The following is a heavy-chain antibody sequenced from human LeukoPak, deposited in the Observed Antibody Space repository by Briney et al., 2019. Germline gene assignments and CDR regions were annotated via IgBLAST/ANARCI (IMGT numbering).Heavy chain of an antibody. D-gene: IGHD4-17*01. CDR2: LSANGSVT. V-gene: IGHV3-23*01. J-gene: IGHJ4*02. CDR3: ARFSDYGEY. CDR1: GFRFSAYG. Sequence: GGTLRLSCDASGFRFSAYGMSWVRQAPGQGLEWVSGLSANGSVTFYARSVRGRFTISRDNSKNTLHLQMSSLRADDSALYYCARFSDYGEYWGQGTLAIVSS.